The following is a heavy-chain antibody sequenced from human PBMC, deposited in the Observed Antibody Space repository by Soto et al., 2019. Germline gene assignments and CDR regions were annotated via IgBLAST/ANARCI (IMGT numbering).Heavy chain of an antibody. J-gene: IGHJ6*04. D-gene: IGHD2-21*02. CDR2: IIPIFGTA. V-gene: IGHV1-69*06. CDR1: GGTFSSYA. CDR3: ATDGGDYGVRSERYYYYYGMDV. Sequence: SVKVSCKASGGTFSSYAISWVRQAPGQGLEWMGGIIPIFGTANYAQKFQGRVTITADKSTSTAYMELSSLRSEDTAVYYCATDGGDYGVRSERYYYYYGMDVWGKGTTVAVSS.